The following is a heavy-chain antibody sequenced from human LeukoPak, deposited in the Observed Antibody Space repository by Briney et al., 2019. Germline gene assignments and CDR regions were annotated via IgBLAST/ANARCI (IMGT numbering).Heavy chain of an antibody. J-gene: IGHJ4*02. CDR1: RGSISRSIRSYY. D-gene: IGHD5-12*01. CDR3: ARIPLGYSGAYYFDY. CDR2: IASSGSV. V-gene: IGHV4-4*09. Sequence: SETLSLTCTVSRGSISRSIRSYYWSSLRQPPGKGRERIGYIASSGSVNDNPSLRIRVTSSVDASKHQFFLNLSSVSAADTAVYYCARIPLGYSGAYYFDYWGQGTLVTVSP.